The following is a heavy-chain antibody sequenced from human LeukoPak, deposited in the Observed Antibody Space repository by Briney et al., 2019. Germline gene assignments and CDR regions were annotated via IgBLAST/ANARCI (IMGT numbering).Heavy chain of an antibody. Sequence: GASVKVSCKASGYTFTSYYIHWVRQAPGQGLEWMGIINPSGSSTSYAQKFQGRVTMTRDTSTSTVYMELSSLRSEDTAVYYCARDKSSPEYYYDSSGYYSNWGQGTLVTVSS. V-gene: IGHV1-46*03. D-gene: IGHD3-22*01. J-gene: IGHJ4*02. CDR3: ARDKSSPEYYYDSSGYYSN. CDR2: INPSGSST. CDR1: GYTFTSYY.